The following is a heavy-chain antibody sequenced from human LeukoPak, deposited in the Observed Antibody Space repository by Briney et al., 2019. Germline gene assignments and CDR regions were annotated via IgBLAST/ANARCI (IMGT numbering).Heavy chain of an antibody. CDR1: RGSMSSYY. CDR3: ARGGSGYPLDY. CDR2: IYYTGVT. Sequence: SETLSLTCAVSRGSMSSYYWRWIRQPPRKGLEWIGYIYYTGVTNYSPSLKRRLTISLDTAMKQFSLNLRSVTAADTAMYYCARGGSGYPLDYWGQGTLVTVSS. J-gene: IGHJ4*02. D-gene: IGHD3-22*01. V-gene: IGHV4-59*01.